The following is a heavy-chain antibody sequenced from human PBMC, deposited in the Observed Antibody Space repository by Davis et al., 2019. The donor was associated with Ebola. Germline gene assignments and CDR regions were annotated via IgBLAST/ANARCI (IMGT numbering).Heavy chain of an antibody. CDR3: AGGGYLADLFDY. D-gene: IGHD6-13*01. V-gene: IGHV4-31*03. J-gene: IGHJ4*02. CDR1: GGSISSGGYY. Sequence: PSETLSLTCTVSGGSISSGGYYWSWIRQHPGKGLEWIGYIYYSGSTYYNPSLKSRVTISVDTSKNQFSLKLSSVTAADTAVYYCAGGGYLADLFDYWGQGTLVTVSS. CDR2: IYYSGST.